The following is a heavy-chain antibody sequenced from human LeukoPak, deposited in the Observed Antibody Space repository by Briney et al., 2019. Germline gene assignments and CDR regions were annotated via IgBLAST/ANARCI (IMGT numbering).Heavy chain of an antibody. CDR1: GGSISSYY. V-gene: IGHV4-59*08. CDR3: ARSTPYYYDSSGYQGHNAFDI. Sequence: PSETLSLTCTVSGGSISSYYWSWIRQPPGKGLEWIGYIYYSGSTNYNPSLKSRVTISVDTSKNQFSLKLSSVTAADTAVYYCARSTPYYYDSSGYQGHNAFDIWGQGTMVTVSS. J-gene: IGHJ3*02. D-gene: IGHD3-22*01. CDR2: IYYSGST.